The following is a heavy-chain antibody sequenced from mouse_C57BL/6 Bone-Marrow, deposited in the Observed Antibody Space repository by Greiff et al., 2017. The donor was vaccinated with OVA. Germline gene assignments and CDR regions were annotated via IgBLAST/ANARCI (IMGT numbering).Heavy chain of an antibody. D-gene: IGHD2-5*01. Sequence: QVQLQQSGAELVKPGASVKLSCKASGYTFTSYWMHWVKQRPGQGLEWIGMIHPNSGSTNYNEKFKSKATLTVDKSSSTAYMQLSSLTSEDSAVYYCAREGYYSNYSFDYWGQGTTLTVSS. J-gene: IGHJ2*01. CDR1: GYTFTSYW. CDR3: AREGYYSNYSFDY. CDR2: IHPNSGST. V-gene: IGHV1-64*01.